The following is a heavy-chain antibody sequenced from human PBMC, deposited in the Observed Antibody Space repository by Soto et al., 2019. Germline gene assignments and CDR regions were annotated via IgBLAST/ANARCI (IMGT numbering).Heavy chain of an antibody. Sequence: EVQVVESGGGLVQPGGSLTLSCAASGFTFSDSAMHWVRQASGKGLEWLGRIRSKANNFATAYAASVKGRFTISRDDAKNTENLQMTSLNGEKTAVYYCTRRSEYDSGGYYYAFDSGAQGPRVPVSS. V-gene: IGHV3-73*02. CDR1: GFTFSDSA. CDR3: TRRSEYDSGGYYYAFDS. CDR2: IRSKANNFAT. D-gene: IGHD3-22*01. J-gene: IGHJ4*02.